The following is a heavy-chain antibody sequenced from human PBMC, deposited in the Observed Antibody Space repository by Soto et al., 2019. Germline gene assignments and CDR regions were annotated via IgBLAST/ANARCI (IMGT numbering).Heavy chain of an antibody. CDR2: IDTSGTT. J-gene: IGHJ6*02. D-gene: IGHD3-10*01. Sequence: LSLTCTVSGGSISSYYVSWIRQSAGKGLEWIGRIDTSGTTNYNPSLKSRVTMSVDASKNHFSLNLSSVTAADTAVYYCARGPRGYVYYHGMDVWGQGTTVTVSS. CDR1: GGSISSYY. V-gene: IGHV4-4*07. CDR3: ARGPRGYVYYHGMDV.